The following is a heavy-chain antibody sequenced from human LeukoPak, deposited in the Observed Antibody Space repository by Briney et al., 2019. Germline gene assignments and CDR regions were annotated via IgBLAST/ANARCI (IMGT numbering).Heavy chain of an antibody. J-gene: IGHJ6*02. V-gene: IGHV3-7*04. D-gene: IGHD6-13*01. Sequence: GGSLRLSCAASGFTFSSHWMTWVRQAPGKGLEWVANTKQDGSEKYYVDSAKGRFTISRDNAKNSLYLQMNSLRAEDSAVYYCARGLIAAAGNGYYYYHGMDVWGQGTTVTVSS. CDR2: TKQDGSEK. CDR1: GFTFSSHW. CDR3: ARGLIAAAGNGYYYYHGMDV.